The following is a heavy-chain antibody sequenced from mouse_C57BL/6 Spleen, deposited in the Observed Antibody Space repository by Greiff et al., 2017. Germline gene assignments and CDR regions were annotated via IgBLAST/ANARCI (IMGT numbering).Heavy chain of an antibody. CDR3: ARDYSNYLRAY. D-gene: IGHD2-5*01. J-gene: IGHJ3*01. CDR2: IDPNSGGT. CDR1: GYTFTSYW. Sequence: QVQLQQPGAELVKPGASVKLSCKASGYTFTSYWMHWVKQRPGRGLEWIGRIDPNSGGTKYNEKFKSKATLTVDKPSSTAYVQLSSLTSEDSAVYYCARDYSNYLRAYWGQGTLVTVSA. V-gene: IGHV1-72*01.